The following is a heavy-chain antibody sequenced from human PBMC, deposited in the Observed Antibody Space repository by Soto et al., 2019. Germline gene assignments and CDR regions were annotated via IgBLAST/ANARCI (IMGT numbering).Heavy chain of an antibody. J-gene: IGHJ4*02. CDR3: ARLRLTGYFDY. CDR2: VSTSSSYT. Sequence: QVQLVESGGGLVKPGGSLRPSCVASGFTFSDHYMTWIRQAPGKGLEWLSYVSTSSSYTNYADSVKGRFTISRDNAMNSLSLQMNSLRAEDTAVYYCARLRLTGYFDYWGQGTLVTVSS. V-gene: IGHV3-11*05. CDR1: GFTFSDHY.